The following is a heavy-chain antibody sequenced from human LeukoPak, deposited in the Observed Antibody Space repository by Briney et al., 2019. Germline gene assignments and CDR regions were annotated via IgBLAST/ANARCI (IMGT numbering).Heavy chain of an antibody. J-gene: IGHJ3*02. CDR2: INPNSGGT. D-gene: IGHD6-6*01. V-gene: IGHV1-2*02. CDR1: GYTFSNYY. Sequence: ASVKVSCKASGYTFSNYYMNWVRQAPGQGLEWMGWINPNSGGTNYAQMFQGRVTMTRDTSISTAYMELSSLTSDDTAVYYCARFPYSSSLSALDMWGQGTVVTVSS. CDR3: ARFPYSSSLSALDM.